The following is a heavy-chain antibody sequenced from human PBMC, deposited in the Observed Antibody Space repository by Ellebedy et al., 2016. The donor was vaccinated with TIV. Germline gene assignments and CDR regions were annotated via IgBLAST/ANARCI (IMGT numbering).Heavy chain of an antibody. Sequence: GGSLRLSXAASGFTFSNFEMSWVRQAPGKGLEWVSMIQPSGGNIHYAASVRGRFSNSRDNSKNTLYLQMNSLRAEDTAVYYCARPHSSGWEYGMDVWGQGTTVTVSS. J-gene: IGHJ6*02. V-gene: IGHV3-66*02. CDR1: GFTFSNFE. CDR3: ARPHSSGWEYGMDV. D-gene: IGHD6-19*01. CDR2: IQPSGGNI.